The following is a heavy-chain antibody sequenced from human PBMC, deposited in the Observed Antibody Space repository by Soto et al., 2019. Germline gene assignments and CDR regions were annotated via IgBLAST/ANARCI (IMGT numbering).Heavy chain of an antibody. J-gene: IGHJ6*02. CDR3: AKVRYSSPMGYYYGMDV. CDR2: IIPIFGTA. Sequence: SVKVSCKASRVAFSKFIVTWVRQAPGLGLGWVGGIIPIFGTANYAQKFQGRVTITADESTSTSYMEVNNLRSEDTAVYYCAKVRYSSPMGYYYGMDVWGQGTTVTVSS. V-gene: IGHV1-69*13. CDR1: RVAFSKFI. D-gene: IGHD6-19*01.